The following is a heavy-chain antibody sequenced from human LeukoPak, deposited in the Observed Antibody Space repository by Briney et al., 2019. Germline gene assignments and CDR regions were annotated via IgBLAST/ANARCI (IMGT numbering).Heavy chain of an antibody. CDR2: INHSGST. Sequence: SETLSLTCAVYGGSFSGYYWSWIRQPPGKGLERIGEINHSGSTNYNPSLKSRVTISVDTSKNQFSLKLSSVTAADTAVYYCARVRSTITIFGVVIGYFDYWGQGTLVTVSS. V-gene: IGHV4-34*01. D-gene: IGHD3-3*01. CDR3: ARVRSTITIFGVVIGYFDY. CDR1: GGSFSGYY. J-gene: IGHJ4*02.